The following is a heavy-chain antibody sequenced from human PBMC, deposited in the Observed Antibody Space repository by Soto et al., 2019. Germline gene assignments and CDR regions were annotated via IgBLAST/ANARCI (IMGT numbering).Heavy chain of an antibody. D-gene: IGHD3-10*01. CDR3: TTDRGFTITYYYYNAMDV. CDR1: GFTFTNAW. J-gene: IGHJ6*02. Sequence: EVQLVESGGGLLKPEGSLRLSCVASGFTFTNAWMSWVRQAPGKGLEWVGRIKSKTDGGTTDYAAPVKGRFTISRDDSKNTLYLQMNSLKIEDSAVYYCTTDRGFTITYYYYNAMDVWGQGTTVTVSS. V-gene: IGHV3-15*01. CDR2: IKSKTDGGTT.